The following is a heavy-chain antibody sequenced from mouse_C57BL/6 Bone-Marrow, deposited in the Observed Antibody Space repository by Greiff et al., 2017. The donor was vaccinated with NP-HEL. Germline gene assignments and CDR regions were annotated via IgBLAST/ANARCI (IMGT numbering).Heavy chain of an antibody. CDR3: ARRGYGSSPYYFDY. D-gene: IGHD1-1*01. J-gene: IGHJ2*01. Sequence: VKLMESGAELVRPGTSVKMSCKASGYTFTNYWIGWAKQRPGHGLEWIGDIYPGGGYTNYNEKFKGKATLTADKSSSTAYMQFSSLTSEDSAIYYCARRGYGSSPYYFDYWGQGTTLTVSS. CDR1: GYTFTNYW. V-gene: IGHV1-63*01. CDR2: IYPGGGYT.